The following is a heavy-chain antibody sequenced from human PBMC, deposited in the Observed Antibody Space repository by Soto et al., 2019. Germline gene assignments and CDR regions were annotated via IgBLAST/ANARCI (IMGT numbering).Heavy chain of an antibody. D-gene: IGHD2-8*02. CDR2: ISWNSGTI. J-gene: IGHJ6*02. CDR3: AKSTGGTANGLDV. V-gene: IGHV3-9*01. Sequence: EVQLVESGGGLVQPGRSLRLSCAASGFMFDNYAMHWVRQAPWKGLEWVSGISWNSGTIGYADSVKGRFTISRDNAKNSLYLQMNSLRAEDTALYYCAKSTGGTANGLDVWGQGTTVTVSS. CDR1: GFMFDNYA.